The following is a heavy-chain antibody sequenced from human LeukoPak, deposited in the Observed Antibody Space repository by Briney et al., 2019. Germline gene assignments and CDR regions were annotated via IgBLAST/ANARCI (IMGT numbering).Heavy chain of an antibody. V-gene: IGHV3-11*04. Sequence: GGSLRLSCVASGFTFSDYYMSWIRQAPGKGLEWVSYIGSTIYYADSVKGRFTISRDNAKNSLYLQMNSLRAEDTAVYYCAREGIAAAAPYGYWGQGTLVTVSS. CDR3: AREGIAAAAPYGY. J-gene: IGHJ4*02. CDR2: IGSTI. CDR1: GFTFSDYY. D-gene: IGHD6-13*01.